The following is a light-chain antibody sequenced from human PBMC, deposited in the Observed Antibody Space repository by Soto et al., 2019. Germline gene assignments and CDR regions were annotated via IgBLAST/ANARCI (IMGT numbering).Light chain of an antibody. CDR2: DVS. CDR1: SSDVGGYNY. V-gene: IGLV2-11*01. J-gene: IGLJ1*01. CDR3: CSYAGSYRWV. Sequence: QSALTQPRSVSGSPGQSVTISCTGTSSDVGGYNYVSWYQQHPGKAPKLMIYDVSKRPSGVPDRFSGSKSGNTASLTISGLQAEDEADYYCCSYAGSYRWVFGTGTKLTVL.